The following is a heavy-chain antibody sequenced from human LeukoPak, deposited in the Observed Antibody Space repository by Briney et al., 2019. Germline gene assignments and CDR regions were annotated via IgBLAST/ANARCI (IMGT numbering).Heavy chain of an antibody. D-gene: IGHD3-10*01. CDR1: GFNFHSYA. V-gene: IGHV3-23*01. J-gene: IGHJ4*02. CDR2: ISKSGRTT. Sequence: GEPLQISCPASGFNFHSYAMSWVRQAPGQGREWVSGISKSGRTTFYTDSVKGRFAISRDNSKNPPHLQMNRLRAEDTALYYCAKDHDNTNYYYYFDSWGQGTLVTVSS. CDR3: AKDHDNTNYYYYFDS.